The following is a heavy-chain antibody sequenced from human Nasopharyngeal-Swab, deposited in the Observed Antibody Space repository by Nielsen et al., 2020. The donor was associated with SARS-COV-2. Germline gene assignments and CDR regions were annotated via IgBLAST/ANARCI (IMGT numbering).Heavy chain of an antibody. Sequence: SVKVSCKASGYTFTSYDINWVRQATGQGLEWMGWMNPNSGNTGYAQKFQGRVTMTEDTSTDTAYMELSSLRSEDTAVYYCATDLPVRRSEWELLQAPYYYYGMDVWGQGTTVTVSS. D-gene: IGHD1-26*01. CDR2: MNPNSGNT. V-gene: IGHV1-8*01. CDR3: ATDLPVRRSEWELLQAPYYYYGMDV. J-gene: IGHJ6*02. CDR1: GYTFTSYD.